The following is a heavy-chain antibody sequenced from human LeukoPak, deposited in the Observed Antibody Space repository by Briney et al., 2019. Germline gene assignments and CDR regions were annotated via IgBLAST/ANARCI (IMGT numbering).Heavy chain of an antibody. V-gene: IGHV4-39*01. J-gene: IGHJ6*02. Sequence: PSETLSLTCIVSGGSISTSSYYWGWIRQPPGKGLEWIGSVYYSGSTYYNPSLKSRVTISVDTSKNQFSLKLSSVTAADTAVYYCARQKGYCSGSGCVNYYYGMDVWGQGTTVTVS. D-gene: IGHD2-15*01. CDR2: VYYSGST. CDR1: GGSISTSSYY. CDR3: ARQKGYCSGSGCVNYYYGMDV.